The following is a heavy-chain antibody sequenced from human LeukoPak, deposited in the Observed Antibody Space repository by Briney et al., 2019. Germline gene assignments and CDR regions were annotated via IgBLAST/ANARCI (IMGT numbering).Heavy chain of an antibody. CDR3: AKDPVGATLLASYFDY. CDR2: ISGSGGST. J-gene: IGHJ4*02. CDR1: GFTFSSYE. D-gene: IGHD1-26*01. V-gene: IGHV3-23*01. Sequence: PGGSLRLSCAASGFTFSSYEMSWVRQAPGKGLEWVSTISGSGGSTYYADSVKGRFTISRDYSKNTLYLQMNSLRAEDTAVYYCAKDPVGATLLASYFDYWGQGTLVTVSS.